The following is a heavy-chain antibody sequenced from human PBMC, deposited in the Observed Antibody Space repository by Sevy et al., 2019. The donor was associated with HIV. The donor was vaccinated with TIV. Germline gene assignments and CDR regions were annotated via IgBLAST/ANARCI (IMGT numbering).Heavy chain of an antibody. J-gene: IGHJ4*02. CDR3: ARGEWGGVNF. CDR2: ISSSGSTI. Sequence: GGSLRLSCAASGFTFSTYEMNWVRQAPGKGLEWVSYISSSGSTIYNADSVKGRFTISRDNAKNSLYLQMNSLRAEDTAVYYCARGEWGGVNFWGQRTLVTVSS. CDR1: GFTFSTYE. V-gene: IGHV3-48*03. D-gene: IGHD3-16*01.